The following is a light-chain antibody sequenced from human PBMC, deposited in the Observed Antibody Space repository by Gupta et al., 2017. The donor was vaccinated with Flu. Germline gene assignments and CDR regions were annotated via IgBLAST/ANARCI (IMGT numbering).Light chain of an antibody. Sequence: DIVLTQSPASLSVALGERATINCKSSQSLLYTFNNKHYLAWYQQKPGKPPKMLIYSASTRKSGVIDRFSGSEACTDFTLTISSLQAEDVSVYYCQQYSTTPITFGGGTKVEIK. CDR2: SAS. CDR3: QQYSTTPIT. CDR1: QSLLYTFNNKHY. J-gene: IGKJ4*01. V-gene: IGKV4-1*01.